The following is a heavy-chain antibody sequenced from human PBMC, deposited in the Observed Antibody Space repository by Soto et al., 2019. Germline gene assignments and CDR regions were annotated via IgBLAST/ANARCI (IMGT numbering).Heavy chain of an antibody. Sequence: GESLKISCKGSGYSFTSYWIGWVRQMPGKGLEWMGIIYPGDSDTRYSPSFQGQVTISADKSISTAYLQWSSLKASDTAMYYCASSITGTTRNYYYYGMDVWGQGTTVTVS. D-gene: IGHD1-7*01. CDR2: IYPGDSDT. CDR3: ASSITGTTRNYYYYGMDV. CDR1: GYSFTSYW. J-gene: IGHJ6*02. V-gene: IGHV5-51*01.